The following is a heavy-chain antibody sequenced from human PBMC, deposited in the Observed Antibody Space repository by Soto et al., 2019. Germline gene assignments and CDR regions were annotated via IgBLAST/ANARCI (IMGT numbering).Heavy chain of an antibody. Sequence: PSETPSLTCAVYDGSFSGDYWSWIRQPPGKGLEWIGEINHSGSTNYNPSLKSRVTISVDTSKNQFSLKLSSVTAADTAVYYCARGRSGRYCSSTSCYRNWFDPWGQGTQVTVSS. J-gene: IGHJ5*02. CDR2: INHSGST. CDR1: DGSFSGDY. CDR3: ARGRSGRYCSSTSCYRNWFDP. V-gene: IGHV4-34*01. D-gene: IGHD2-2*01.